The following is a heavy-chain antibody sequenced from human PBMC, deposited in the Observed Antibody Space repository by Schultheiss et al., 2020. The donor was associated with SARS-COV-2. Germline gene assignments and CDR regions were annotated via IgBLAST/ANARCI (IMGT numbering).Heavy chain of an antibody. V-gene: IGHV1-69*13. CDR3: AKYRGWYARPPLLFDY. CDR1: GGTFSSYA. CDR2: IIPIFTTA. J-gene: IGHJ4*02. D-gene: IGHD6-19*01. Sequence: SVKVSCKVSGGTFSSYAINWVRQAPGQGLEWMGGIIPIFTTANYAQRFQGTVTITADESTSTAYMELSSLKSEDTAVYYCAKYRGWYARPPLLFDYWGQGILVTVSS.